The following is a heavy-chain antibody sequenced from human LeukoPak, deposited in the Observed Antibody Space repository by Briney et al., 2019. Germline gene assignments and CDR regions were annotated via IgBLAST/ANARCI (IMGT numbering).Heavy chain of an antibody. CDR1: GFRFSQQD. D-gene: IGHD2-2*01. CDR3: ARRCASTSCYGDFDY. CDR2: IRYDGSDK. Sequence: GGSLRLSCAASGFRFSQQDMHWVRQAPGKGLEWVAWIRYDGSDKNYADSVKGRFTISRDNSGNTLYLQMESLRGDDTALYYCARRCASTSCYGDFDYWGQGTLVTVSS. V-gene: IGHV3-30*02. J-gene: IGHJ4*02.